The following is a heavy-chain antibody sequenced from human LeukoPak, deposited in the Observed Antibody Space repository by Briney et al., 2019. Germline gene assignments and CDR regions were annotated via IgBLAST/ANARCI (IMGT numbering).Heavy chain of an antibody. CDR1: GGTFSSYA. Sequence: PGASVKVSCKDSGGTFSSYAISWVRHAPGQGLEWMGGIIPIFGTANYAQKFQGRVTITADKSTSTAYMELRSLRSDDTAVYYCAREGGGSYYGFDYWGQGTLVTVSS. CDR2: IIPIFGTA. CDR3: AREGGGSYYGFDY. V-gene: IGHV1-69*06. D-gene: IGHD1-26*01. J-gene: IGHJ4*02.